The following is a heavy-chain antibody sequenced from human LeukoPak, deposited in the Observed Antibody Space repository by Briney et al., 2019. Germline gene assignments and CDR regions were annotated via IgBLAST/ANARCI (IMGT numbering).Heavy chain of an antibody. J-gene: IGHJ4*02. D-gene: IGHD5-18*01. V-gene: IGHV4-39*01. CDR1: GGSISSSSYY. CDR2: IYYSGST. Sequence: KPSETLSLTCTVSGGSISSSSYYWGWIRQPPGKGLEWIGSIYYSGSTYYNPSLKSRVTISVDTSKNQFPLKLSSVTAADTAVYYCAGLLQLWLLSTEYYFDYWGQGTLVTVSS. CDR3: AGLLQLWLLSTEYYFDY.